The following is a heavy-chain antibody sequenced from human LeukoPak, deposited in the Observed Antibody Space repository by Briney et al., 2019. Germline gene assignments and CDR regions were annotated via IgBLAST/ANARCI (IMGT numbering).Heavy chain of an antibody. V-gene: IGHV3-7*01. CDR2: IKQDGSEK. Sequence: GGSLRLSCAASGFTFSSYWMSWVRQAPGKGLEWVANIKQDGSEKYYVDSVKGRFTISRDNAKNSLYLQMNSLRAEDTAVYYCARARRMRGSWEHFDYWGQGTLVTVSS. CDR3: ARARRMRGSWEHFDY. D-gene: IGHD6-13*01. CDR1: GFTFSSYW. J-gene: IGHJ4*02.